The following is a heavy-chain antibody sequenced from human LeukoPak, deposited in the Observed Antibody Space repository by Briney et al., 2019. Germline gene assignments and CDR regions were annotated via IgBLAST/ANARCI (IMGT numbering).Heavy chain of an antibody. V-gene: IGHV4-59*04. D-gene: IGHD3-10*01. CDR3: AGSMVRGVIRFDY. CDR2: IYHSGST. CDR1: GGSINSYY. J-gene: IGHJ4*02. Sequence: SDTLSLTCTVSGGSINSYYWSCLRQSAGKGLEWIGSIYHSGSTYYNPSLKSRVTISVDTSKNQFSLKLSSVTAADTAVYYCAGSMVRGVIRFDYWGQGTLVTVSS.